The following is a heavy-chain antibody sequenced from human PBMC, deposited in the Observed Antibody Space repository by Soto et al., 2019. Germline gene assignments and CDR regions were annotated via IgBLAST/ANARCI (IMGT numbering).Heavy chain of an antibody. J-gene: IGHJ4*02. D-gene: IGHD5-18*01. Sequence: SLRLSCAASGFTFSSYWMSWVRQAPGKGLEWVANIKQDGSEKYYVDSVKGRFTISRDNAKNTLYLQVNSLRAEYTAVYYCARGANGYYYFDYWGQGTLVTVSS. CDR1: GFTFSSYW. CDR3: ARGANGYYYFDY. V-gene: IGHV3-7*05. CDR2: IKQDGSEK.